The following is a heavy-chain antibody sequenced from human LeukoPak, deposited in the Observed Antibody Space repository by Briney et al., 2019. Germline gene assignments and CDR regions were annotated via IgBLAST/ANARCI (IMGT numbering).Heavy chain of an antibody. CDR3: ARRSDSSSYSFDY. D-gene: IGHD6-6*01. CDR2: IWYDGSNK. CDR1: GFTFSSYD. Sequence: PGGSLRLSCAASGFTFSSYDMHWVRQAPGKGLEWVAVIWYDGSNKYYADSVKGRFTISRDNSKNTLYLQMNSLRAEDTAVYYCARRSDSSSYSFDYWGQGTLVTVSS. V-gene: IGHV3-33*01. J-gene: IGHJ4*02.